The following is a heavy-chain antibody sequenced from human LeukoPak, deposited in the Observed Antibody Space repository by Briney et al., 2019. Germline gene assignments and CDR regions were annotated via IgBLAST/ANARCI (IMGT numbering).Heavy chain of an antibody. CDR3: ARDHTMIASRDIDY. J-gene: IGHJ4*02. CDR1: GYTFTSYG. D-gene: IGHD3-22*01. Sequence: ASVKVSCKASGYTFTSYGIRWVRQAPGQGLEWMGWISAYNGNTNYAQKLQGRVTMTTDTSTNTAYMELRSLRSDDTAVYYCARDHTMIASRDIDYWGQGTLVTVSS. CDR2: ISAYNGNT. V-gene: IGHV1-18*01.